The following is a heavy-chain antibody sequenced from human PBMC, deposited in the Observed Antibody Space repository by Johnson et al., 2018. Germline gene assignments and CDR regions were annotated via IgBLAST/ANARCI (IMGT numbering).Heavy chain of an antibody. Sequence: QVQLVQSGGGLVKPGGSLRLSCEASRFTFSDYYMSWIRQAPGKGLEWLSYISSSGTMKYYVDSVKGRFTISRDNSKNTLYLQMNSLRAKDTAVYYCAKDGRLLRYFDWAFIFQHWGQGTLVTVSS. CDR1: RFTFSDYY. J-gene: IGHJ1*01. CDR3: AKDGRLLRYFDWAFIFQH. CDR2: ISSSGTMK. D-gene: IGHD3-9*01. V-gene: IGHV3-11*04.